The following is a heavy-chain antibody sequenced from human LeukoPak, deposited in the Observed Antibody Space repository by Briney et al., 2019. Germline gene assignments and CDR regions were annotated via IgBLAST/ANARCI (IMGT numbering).Heavy chain of an antibody. CDR3: ARFQTNTDAFDI. CDR1: GYTFTNYG. J-gene: IGHJ3*02. CDR2: ISAYNGNT. Sequence: ASVKVSCKASGYTFTNYGISWMRQAPGQGLEWMGWISAYNGNTNYAQKLQGRVTMTTDTSTSTAYMELRSLRSDDTAVYYCARFQTNTDAFDIWGQGKMVTVSS. V-gene: IGHV1-18*01. D-gene: IGHD1-7*01.